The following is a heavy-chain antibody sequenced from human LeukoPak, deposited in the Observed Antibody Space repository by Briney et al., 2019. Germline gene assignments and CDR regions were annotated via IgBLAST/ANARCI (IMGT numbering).Heavy chain of an antibody. CDR1: GFTVSSNY. Sequence: GGSLRLSCAASGFTVSSNYMSWVRQAPGKGLEWVSSISSSSSYIYYADSVKGRFTISRDNAKNSLYLQMNSLRAEDTAVYYCARVNSGANGWGQGTLVTVSS. CDR3: ARVNSGANG. CDR2: ISSSSSYI. J-gene: IGHJ4*02. V-gene: IGHV3-21*01. D-gene: IGHD2-15*01.